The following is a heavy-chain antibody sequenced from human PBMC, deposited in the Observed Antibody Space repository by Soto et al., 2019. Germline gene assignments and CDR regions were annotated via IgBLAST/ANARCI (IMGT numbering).Heavy chain of an antibody. D-gene: IGHD4-17*01. CDR3: ARTTVTTEYNWFDP. V-gene: IGHV4-30-2*01. CDR1: GGSISSGGYS. J-gene: IGHJ5*02. Sequence: QLQLQESGSGLVKPSQTLSLTCAVSGGSISSGGYSWSWIRQPPGKGLEWIGYIYHSGSTYYNPSLTSRVTISVDRSKNQFSLKLSSVTAADTAVYYCARTTVTTEYNWFDPWGQGTLVTVSS. CDR2: IYHSGST.